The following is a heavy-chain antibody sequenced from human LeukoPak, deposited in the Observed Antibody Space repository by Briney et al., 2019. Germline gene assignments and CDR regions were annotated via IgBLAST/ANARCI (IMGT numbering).Heavy chain of an antibody. CDR1: GFTFSHYA. D-gene: IGHD2-2*01. CDR2: IGSSGGIT. V-gene: IGHV3-23*01. Sequence: GGSLRLSCTASGFTFSHYAMRWVRQSPGKGLEWVSGIGSSGGITSYADSVQGRFTISRDNSKNTVYLRMNSLRADDTAVYYCAKAGYCSTTDCFEKWFDPWGQGTLVTVSS. J-gene: IGHJ5*02. CDR3: AKAGYCSTTDCFEKWFDP.